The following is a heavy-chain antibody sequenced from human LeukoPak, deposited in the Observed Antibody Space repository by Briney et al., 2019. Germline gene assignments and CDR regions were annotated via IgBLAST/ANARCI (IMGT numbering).Heavy chain of an antibody. D-gene: IGHD5-18*01. CDR1: GFTFYNYD. CDR3: ARAPGGYSYGFIGDY. CDR2: IGTAADT. Sequence: GGSLRLSCAASGFTFYNYDLHWVRQAAGKGLEWVSTIGTAADTFYPDSVKGRFTISRDNAKNSLYLQMNSLRDEDTAVYYCARAPGGYSYGFIGDYWGQGTLVTVSS. J-gene: IGHJ4*02. V-gene: IGHV3-13*01.